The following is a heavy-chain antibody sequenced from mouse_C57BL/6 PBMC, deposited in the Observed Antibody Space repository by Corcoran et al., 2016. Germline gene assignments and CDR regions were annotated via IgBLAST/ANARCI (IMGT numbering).Heavy chain of an antibody. D-gene: IGHD1-1*01. V-gene: IGHV9-3*01. J-gene: IGHJ2*01. CDR2: INTYSGVP. Sequence: QIQLVQSGPELKKPGETVKISCKASGYTFTTYGMSWVKQAPGKGLKWMGWINTYSGVPTYADDFKGRFAFSLETSAGTAYLQINNLKNEDTATYFCARRAGSSLDYWGQGTTLTVSS. CDR3: ARRAGSSLDY. CDR1: GYTFTTYG.